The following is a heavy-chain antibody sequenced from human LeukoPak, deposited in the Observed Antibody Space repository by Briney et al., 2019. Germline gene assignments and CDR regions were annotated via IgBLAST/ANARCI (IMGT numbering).Heavy chain of an antibody. J-gene: IGHJ5*02. Sequence: GGSLRLSCAASGFTFSSYGMHWVRQAPGKGLEWVAVIWYDGSNKYYADSVKGRFTISRDNSKNTLYLQMNSLRAEDTAVYYCARSWGIAAYEGSRWFDPWGQGTLVTVSS. V-gene: IGHV3-33*01. D-gene: IGHD6-13*01. CDR1: GFTFSSYG. CDR2: IWYDGSNK. CDR3: ARSWGIAAYEGSRWFDP.